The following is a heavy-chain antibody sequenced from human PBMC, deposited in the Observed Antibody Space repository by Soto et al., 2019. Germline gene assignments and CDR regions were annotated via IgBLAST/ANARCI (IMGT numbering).Heavy chain of an antibody. CDR3: AGLRGYAGSPIDY. CDR1: GGSIISGY. CDR2: ISHSGNT. J-gene: IGHJ4*02. V-gene: IGHV4-59*01. Sequence: SETLSLTCTVSGGSIISGYWSWIRQPPGKGLEWIGYISHSGNTNYNPSVKSRVTLSVDTPKNQFSLGLSSVTTADTAVYYCAGLRGYAGSPIDYWGQGTLVTVSS. D-gene: IGHD2-15*01.